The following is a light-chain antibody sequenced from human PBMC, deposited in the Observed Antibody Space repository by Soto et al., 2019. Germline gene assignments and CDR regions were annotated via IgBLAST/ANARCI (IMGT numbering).Light chain of an antibody. Sequence: QSALVQPPSVSGTPGQRLTISCSGGTSNIGSNNVYWYQQLPGAAPKLLIYSNDQRPSGVPERFSGSRSGTSASLAISDLRSEDEGDYFCAAWDDSLRGVMFGGGTKLTVL. CDR1: TSNIGSNN. V-gene: IGLV1-47*02. CDR2: SND. CDR3: AAWDDSLRGVM. J-gene: IGLJ3*02.